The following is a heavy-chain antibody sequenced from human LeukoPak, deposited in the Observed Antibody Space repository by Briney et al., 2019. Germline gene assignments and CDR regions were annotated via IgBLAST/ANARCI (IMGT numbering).Heavy chain of an antibody. CDR1: GFTFSSYA. Sequence: GGSLRLSCAASGFTFSSYAMNWVRQAPGKGLEWVSGIGGSGGTTYYADSVKGRFAISRDNSKNTLYLQMSSLRAEDTLIYYCAKNRAYCTSATCYYYYGMDVWGQGTTVTVSS. D-gene: IGHD2-2*01. CDR3: AKNRAYCTSATCYYYYGMDV. CDR2: IGGSGGTT. V-gene: IGHV3-23*01. J-gene: IGHJ6*02.